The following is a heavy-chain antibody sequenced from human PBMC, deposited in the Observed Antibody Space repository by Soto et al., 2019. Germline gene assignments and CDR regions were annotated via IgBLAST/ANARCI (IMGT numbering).Heavy chain of an antibody. D-gene: IGHD2-2*01. CDR2: ISSSSSTI. V-gene: IGHV3-48*01. CDR3: ARGRRCSSTSCYRFYAFDI. Sequence: TGGSLRLSCAASGFTFSSYSMNWVRQAPGKGLEWVSYISSSSSTIYYADSVKGRFTISRDNAKNSLYLQMNSLRAEDTAVYYCARGRRCSSTSCYRFYAFDIWGQGTMVTVSS. J-gene: IGHJ3*02. CDR1: GFTFSSYS.